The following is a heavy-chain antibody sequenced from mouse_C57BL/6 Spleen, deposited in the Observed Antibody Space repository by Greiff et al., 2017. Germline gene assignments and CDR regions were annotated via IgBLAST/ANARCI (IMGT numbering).Heavy chain of an antibody. J-gene: IGHJ3*01. CDR3: ATIKYGNLAWFAY. CDR2: ISYDGSN. V-gene: IGHV3-6*01. CDR1: GYSFTSGYY. Sequence: EVKLVESGPGLVKPSQSLSLTCSVTGYSFTSGYYWYWMRQFQGNKLEWVGYISYDGSNNYNTSLKNRIPITRDTANYPFFLKLNSVTTEDTATYYCATIKYGNLAWFAYWGQGTLVTVSA. D-gene: IGHD2-1*01.